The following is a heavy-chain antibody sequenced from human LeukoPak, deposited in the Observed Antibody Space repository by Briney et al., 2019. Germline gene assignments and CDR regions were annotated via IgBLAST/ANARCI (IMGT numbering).Heavy chain of an antibody. CDR2: IKQDGSEK. CDR1: GFTFSSYW. V-gene: IGHV3-7*01. J-gene: IGHJ4*02. D-gene: IGHD2-15*01. Sequence: GGSLRLSCAASGFTFSSYWMSWVRQAPGKGLEWVANIKQDGSEKYYVDSVKGRITISRDNAKNSLYLQMNSLRAEDTAVYYCARDAYCSGGSCLYYFDYWGQGTLVTVSS. CDR3: ARDAYCSGGSCLYYFDY.